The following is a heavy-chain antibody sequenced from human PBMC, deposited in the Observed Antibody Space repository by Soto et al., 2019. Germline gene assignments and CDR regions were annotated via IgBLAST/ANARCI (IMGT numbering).Heavy chain of an antibody. J-gene: IGHJ4*02. CDR3: ARPQYYDSRGLDD. CDR1: GYNFTNYR. V-gene: IGHV5-51*01. CDR2: IYPGDSDT. Sequence: PGESLKISCKGSGYNFTNYRIAWVRQMPGKGLEWMGIIYPGDSDTRYSPSFQGQVTISADKSINTAYLQWNSLKASDTAMYYCARPQYYDSRGLDDWGQGTLVTVSS. D-gene: IGHD3-22*01.